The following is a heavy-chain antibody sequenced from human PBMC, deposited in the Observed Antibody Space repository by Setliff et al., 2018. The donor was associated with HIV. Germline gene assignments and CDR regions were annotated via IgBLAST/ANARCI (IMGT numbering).Heavy chain of an antibody. CDR1: GASISSGTYY. J-gene: IGHJ4*02. D-gene: IGHD3-3*01. Sequence: SETLSLTCTVSGASISSGTYYWSWIRQPAGKGLEWIGHFYTTGSTNYNPSLKSRVTISLDTSKNQFSLRLSSVTAADTAVYYCARDVYFSRGAYFDYWGQGTLVTVSS. CDR3: ARDVYFSRGAYFDY. CDR2: FYTTGST. V-gene: IGHV4-61*09.